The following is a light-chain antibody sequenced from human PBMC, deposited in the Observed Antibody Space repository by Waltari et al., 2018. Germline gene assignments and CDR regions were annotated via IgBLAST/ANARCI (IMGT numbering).Light chain of an antibody. J-gene: IGKJ4*01. CDR1: QTINKY. CDR2: VIS. V-gene: IGKV1-39*01. Sequence: DIQMTQSPSSLSASVGDSVTITCRASQTINKYLNWYQKKPGRAPKVLISVISYLHTGVPSRFSGSGSGTDFTLTISSLQPEDFATYYCQQSDSLPLTFGGGTK. CDR3: QQSDSLPLT.